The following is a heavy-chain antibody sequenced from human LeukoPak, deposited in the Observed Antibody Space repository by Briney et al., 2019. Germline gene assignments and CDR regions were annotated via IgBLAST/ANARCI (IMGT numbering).Heavy chain of an antibody. J-gene: IGHJ4*02. V-gene: IGHV1-18*01. CDR1: GYTFTSYG. CDR3: ARDYGPTHYYGSATLLSPDY. Sequence: ASVKVSCQASGYTFTSYGISWVRQAPGQGLEWMGWISAYNGNTNYAQTLQGRVTMTTDTSTSTAYMELRSLRSDDTAVYYCARDYGPTHYYGSATLLSPDYWGQGTLVTVSS. CDR2: ISAYNGNT. D-gene: IGHD3-10*01.